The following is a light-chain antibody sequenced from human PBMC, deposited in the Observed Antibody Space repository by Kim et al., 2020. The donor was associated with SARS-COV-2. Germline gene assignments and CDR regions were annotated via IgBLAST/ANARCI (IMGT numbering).Light chain of an antibody. V-gene: IGLV3-21*04. J-gene: IGLJ3*02. CDR2: YDS. CDR1: NIGSKS. Sequence: SYELTQSPSLSVAPGEAARISCEGNNIGSKSVHWYQQKSGQAPMVVIYYDSHRPSGIPERFSGSNSGNTATLIIISVEAGDEADYYCQVWDGSSDEWVFG. CDR3: QVWDGSSDEWV.